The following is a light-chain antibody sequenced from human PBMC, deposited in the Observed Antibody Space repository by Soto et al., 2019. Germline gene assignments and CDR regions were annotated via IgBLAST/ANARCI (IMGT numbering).Light chain of an antibody. Sequence: QSVLTQPPSVSGAPGQRVTISCTGNSSNIGAGFDVHWYQQLPGTAPKLLIYDNSNRPSGVPDRFSGSKSGNSASLTVSGLQAEDEADYYCSSYAGSNNLVFGGGTKLTVL. CDR1: SSNIGAGFD. J-gene: IGLJ3*02. CDR2: DNS. CDR3: SSYAGSNNLV. V-gene: IGLV1-40*01.